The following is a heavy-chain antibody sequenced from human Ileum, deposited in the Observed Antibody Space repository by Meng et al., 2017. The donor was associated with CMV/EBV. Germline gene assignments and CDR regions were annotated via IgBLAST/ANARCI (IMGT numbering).Heavy chain of an antibody. Sequence: QLRQPGSGPGLLKPAETLSLTCTASGDPIRTVSHSWAWFRQSPGKAPEWIGSMFFSGIADYNPSLKSRVTISLHATQKQFSLRLTSVTAADSAVYSCARDMTNQWFYYWGQGTLVTVSS. CDR1: GDPIRTVSHS. J-gene: IGHJ4*02. V-gene: IGHV4-39*07. CDR2: MFFSGIA. CDR3: ARDMTNQWFYY. D-gene: IGHD6-19*01.